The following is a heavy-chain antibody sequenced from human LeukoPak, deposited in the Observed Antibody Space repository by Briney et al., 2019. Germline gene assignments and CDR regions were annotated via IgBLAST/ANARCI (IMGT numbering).Heavy chain of an antibody. CDR3: AKPERGYLLYYYMDV. V-gene: IGHV3-23*01. Sequence: GGSLRLSCEASGFPFSGYALSWFRQLPGKGLDWASAISGSGGSTYYADSVKGRFTISRDNSKNTLYLQMNSLRAEDTAVYYCAKPERGYLLYYYMDVWGKGTTVTVSS. J-gene: IGHJ6*03. D-gene: IGHD3-3*01. CDR1: GFPFSGYA. CDR2: ISGSGGST.